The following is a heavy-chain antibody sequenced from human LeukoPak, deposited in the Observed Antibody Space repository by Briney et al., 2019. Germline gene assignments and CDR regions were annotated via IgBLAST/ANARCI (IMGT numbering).Heavy chain of an antibody. D-gene: IGHD3-22*01. Sequence: PGGSLRLSCAASGFTFSNYWMSWVRQAPGKGLVWVSRINSDGSSRHYADSVKGRFTISRDNAKNTLHLQMTSLRAEHTAVYYCARGGPDSSDYSSLFDYWGRGILVTVSS. CDR2: INSDGSSR. CDR1: GFTFSNYW. J-gene: IGHJ4*02. CDR3: ARGGPDSSDYSSLFDY. V-gene: IGHV3-74*01.